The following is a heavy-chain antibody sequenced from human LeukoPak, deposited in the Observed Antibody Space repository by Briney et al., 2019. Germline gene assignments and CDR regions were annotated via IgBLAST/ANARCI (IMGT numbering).Heavy chain of an antibody. CDR2: ISSSSYI. D-gene: IGHD2-2*01. CDR1: GFTFSSYS. J-gene: IGHJ4*02. Sequence: GVLRLSCAASGFTFSSYSMNWVRQAPGKGLEWVSSISSSSYIYYADSVKGRFTISRDNSKNTLYLQMNSLRAEDTAVYYCAKIPYDCSSTSCYSGAYYFDYWGQGTLVTVSS. CDR3: AKIPYDCSSTSCYSGAYYFDY. V-gene: IGHV3-21*04.